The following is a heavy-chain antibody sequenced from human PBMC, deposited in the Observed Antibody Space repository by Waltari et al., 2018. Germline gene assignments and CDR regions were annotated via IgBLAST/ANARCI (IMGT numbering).Heavy chain of an antibody. CDR1: GFSFSGYA. CDR3: AKGSRGYTAFYFDY. J-gene: IGHJ4*02. Sequence: EVEVEESGGTLVQPGGSLRLSCAASGFSFSGYAMRWVRQAPGKGLEWVSSISGSGATTFYADSVRGRFTISRDNSRDTMYLQMNTLRDEDTAVYFCAKGSRGYTAFYFDYWGQGTLVTVSS. CDR2: ISGSGATT. V-gene: IGHV3-23*04. D-gene: IGHD3-22*01.